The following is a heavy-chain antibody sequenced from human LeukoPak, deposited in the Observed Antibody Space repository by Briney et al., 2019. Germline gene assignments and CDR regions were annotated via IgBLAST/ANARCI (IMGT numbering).Heavy chain of an antibody. CDR3: AKSAHEAAVAATAFDY. CDR1: GFTFSSCA. CDR2: ISGSGGTT. J-gene: IGHJ4*02. D-gene: IGHD6-19*01. Sequence: GGSLRLSCAASGFTFSSCAMSWVRQAPGKGLEWVSGISGSGGTTDYADSVKGRFTISRDNSKNTLYLQMHSLGAEDTAVYYCAKSAHEAAVAATAFDYWGQGTLVTVSS. V-gene: IGHV3-23*01.